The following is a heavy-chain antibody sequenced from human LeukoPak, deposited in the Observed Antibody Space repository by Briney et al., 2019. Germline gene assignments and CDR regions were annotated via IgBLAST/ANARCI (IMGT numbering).Heavy chain of an antibody. CDR1: GGSPTSYY. CDR3: ARDPHYYDSSGVRGHY. J-gene: IGHJ4*02. CDR2: IYYSGST. V-gene: IGHV4-59*12. D-gene: IGHD3-22*01. Sequence: SETLSLTCTASGGSPTSYYWSWIRQPPGQGLEWIGYIYYSGSTNYNPSLKSRVTISVDTSKNQFSLKLSSVTAADTAVYYCARDPHYYDSSGVRGHYWGQGTLVTVSS.